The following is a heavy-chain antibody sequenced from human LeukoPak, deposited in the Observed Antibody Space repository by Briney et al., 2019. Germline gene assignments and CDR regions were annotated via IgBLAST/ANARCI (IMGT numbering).Heavy chain of an antibody. CDR1: GFTLNGYW. CDR3: TRVQAGRAGLMDV. J-gene: IGHJ6*02. V-gene: IGHV3-74*01. D-gene: IGHD6-13*01. CDR2: IDPDGTTT. Sequence: PGGSLRLSCAASGFTLNGYWMHWVRQAPGGGLVWVSRIDPDGTTTNYADSVKGRFTTSRDNAKNTLYLQMNSLRAEDTALYYCTRVQAGRAGLMDVWGRGTTVTVSS.